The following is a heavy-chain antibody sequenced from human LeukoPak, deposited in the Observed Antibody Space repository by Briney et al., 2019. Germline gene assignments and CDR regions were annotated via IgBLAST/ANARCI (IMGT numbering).Heavy chain of an antibody. Sequence: PSETLSLTCTVSGYSISSGYYWGWIRQPPGKGLEWIGSIYHSGSTYYNPSLKSRVTISVDTSKNQFSLKLSSVTAADTAVYYCVRSSGESGLDWGQGTLVTVSS. D-gene: IGHD2-21*01. CDR1: GYSISSGYY. CDR3: VRSSGESGLD. J-gene: IGHJ4*02. V-gene: IGHV4-38-2*02. CDR2: IYHSGST.